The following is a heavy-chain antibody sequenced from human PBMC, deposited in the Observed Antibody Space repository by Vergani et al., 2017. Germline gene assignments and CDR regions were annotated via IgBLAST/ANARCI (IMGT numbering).Heavy chain of an antibody. CDR1: GGSISSGSYY. CDR3: ARERGAQDHYYGMDV. J-gene: IGHJ6*02. V-gene: IGHV4-61*02. Sequence: QVQLQESGPGLVKPSQTLSLTCTVSGGSISSGSYYWSWIRQPAGKGLECIGRIYTSWSTNYNPSLKSRVTISVDTSKNQFSLKLSSVTAADTAVYYCARERGAQDHYYGMDVWGQGTTVTVSS. CDR2: IYTSWST.